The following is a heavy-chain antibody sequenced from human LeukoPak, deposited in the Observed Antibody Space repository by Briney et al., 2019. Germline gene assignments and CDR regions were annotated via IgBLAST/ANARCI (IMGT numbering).Heavy chain of an antibody. Sequence: GGSLRLSCAASGFTFSSDAMSWVRQAPGKGLEWVSAISGSGGSTYYADSVKGRFTISRDNSKNMLYLQMNSLRAEDTAVYYCAKDGIYGDYGAYWGQGTLVTVSS. CDR3: AKDGIYGDYGAY. D-gene: IGHD4-17*01. V-gene: IGHV3-23*01. J-gene: IGHJ4*02. CDR2: ISGSGGST. CDR1: GFTFSSDA.